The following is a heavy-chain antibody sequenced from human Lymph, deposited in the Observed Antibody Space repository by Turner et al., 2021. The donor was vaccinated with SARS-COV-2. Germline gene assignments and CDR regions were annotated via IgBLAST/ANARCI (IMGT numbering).Heavy chain of an antibody. CDR3: AKETVNNWVDP. V-gene: IGHV4-59*01. CDR2: IYYRGST. CDR1: GGSMNSNY. J-gene: IGHJ5*02. Sequence: QVQLQESGPRLVKPLEPLYLACTVSGGSMNSNYWSWIRQPPGKRLEWIGYIYYRGSTNYNPSLESRVTISVDTSRNKFSLNLTAVTAADTAIYYCAKETVNNWVDPWGQGTLVTVSS. D-gene: IGHD2-21*02.